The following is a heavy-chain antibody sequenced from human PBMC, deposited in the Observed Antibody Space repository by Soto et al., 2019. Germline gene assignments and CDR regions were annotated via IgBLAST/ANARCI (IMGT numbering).Heavy chain of an antibody. CDR3: ARVRYDFWSGCGDFDV. CDR1: GFTFSSYW. J-gene: IGHJ6*04. D-gene: IGHD3-3*01. Sequence: GGSLRLSCAASGFTFSSYWMSWVRQAPGKGLEWVANIKQDGSEKYYVDSVKGRFTISRDNAKNSLYLQMNSLRAEDTAVYYCARVRYDFWSGCGDFDVWGKGTTVTVSS. V-gene: IGHV3-7*01. CDR2: IKQDGSEK.